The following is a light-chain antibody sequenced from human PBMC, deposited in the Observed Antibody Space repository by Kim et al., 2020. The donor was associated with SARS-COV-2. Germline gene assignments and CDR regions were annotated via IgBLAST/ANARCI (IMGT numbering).Light chain of an antibody. CDR2: GVT. V-gene: IGLV2-14*01. Sequence: QSVLTQPAYVSGSLGQSITISCTGPRNDGGGYNFVFWYQLKPGKAPKLIIYGVTKRPSGVSSRFSGSKSGNTASLTISGLLPEDEADYYCSSYTFNTKGVFGTGTKVTVL. J-gene: IGLJ1*01. CDR1: RNDGGGYNF. CDR3: SSYTFNTKGV.